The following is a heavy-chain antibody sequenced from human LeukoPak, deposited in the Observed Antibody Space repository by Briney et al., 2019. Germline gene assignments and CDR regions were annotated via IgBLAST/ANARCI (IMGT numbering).Heavy chain of an antibody. D-gene: IGHD2-2*01. Sequence: GGSLRLSCAASGFTFSSYEMNWVRQAPGKGLEWVSYISSSGSTIYYADSVKGRFTISRDNSNNTLYLQMNSLRAEDTAVYYCARDNCSSTSCYARYNWFDPWGQGTLVTVSS. CDR3: ARDNCSSTSCYARYNWFDP. CDR2: ISSSGSTI. CDR1: GFTFSSYE. J-gene: IGHJ5*02. V-gene: IGHV3-48*03.